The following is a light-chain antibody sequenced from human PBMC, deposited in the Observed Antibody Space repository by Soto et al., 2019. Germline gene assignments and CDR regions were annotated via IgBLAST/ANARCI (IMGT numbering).Light chain of an antibody. CDR3: QKYYAALIT. V-gene: IGKV1-27*01. Sequence: DIQMTQSPSSLSASVGDRVTITCRASQGIRNSLAWYQQKPGKVPQLLIYGASTLQSGVPSRFSGSGSGTDFTLTISNLQPEDVATYYCQKYYAALITFGPGTRVHIK. J-gene: IGKJ3*01. CDR1: QGIRNS. CDR2: GAS.